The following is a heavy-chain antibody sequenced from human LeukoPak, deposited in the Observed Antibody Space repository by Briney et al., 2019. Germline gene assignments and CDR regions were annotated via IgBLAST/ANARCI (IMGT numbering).Heavy chain of an antibody. J-gene: IGHJ5*02. CDR1: GGSISGSSYF. V-gene: IGHV4-39*01. D-gene: IGHD6-13*01. CDR2: ISYSSST. CDR3: ARHQRGSSWFGPLSRSNWFDP. Sequence: PSETLSLTCSVSGGSISGSSYFWGWIRQPPGKGLEWIVRISYSSSTYYNPSHKRRVNTPVDTCKTQFSLKLSSVTAADKAVYFCARHQRGSSWFGPLSRSNWFDPWGQGTLVTVSS.